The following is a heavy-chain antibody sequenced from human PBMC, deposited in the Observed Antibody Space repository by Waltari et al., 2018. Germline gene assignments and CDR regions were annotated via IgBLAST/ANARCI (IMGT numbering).Heavy chain of an antibody. CDR2: ISHGGST. CDR1: GESLSDYY. CDR3: ARGPMLDYGADSGHYYYGLDV. Sequence: QVQLQQWGAGLLKPSETLSLTCAVYGESLSDYYWTWIRQPPGVGLEGIGEISHGGSTNYNPSLKSRVTISVDTSKKQFSLKLSSVTAADTAVYYCARGPMLDYGADSGHYYYGLDVWGQGTTVTVSS. J-gene: IGHJ6*02. V-gene: IGHV4-34*01. D-gene: IGHD4-17*01.